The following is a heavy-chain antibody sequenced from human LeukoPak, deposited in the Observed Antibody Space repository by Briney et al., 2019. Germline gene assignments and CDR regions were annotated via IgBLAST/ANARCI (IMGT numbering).Heavy chain of an antibody. Sequence: SGGSLRLSCAASGFTFSSYAMSWVRQAPGKGLEWIGEINHSGSTNYNPSLKSRVTISVDTSKNQFSLKLSSVTAADTAVYYCARGGYPRDYWGQGTLVTVSS. CDR2: INHSGST. J-gene: IGHJ4*02. CDR1: GFTFSSYA. CDR3: ARGGYPRDY. D-gene: IGHD6-13*01. V-gene: IGHV4-34*01.